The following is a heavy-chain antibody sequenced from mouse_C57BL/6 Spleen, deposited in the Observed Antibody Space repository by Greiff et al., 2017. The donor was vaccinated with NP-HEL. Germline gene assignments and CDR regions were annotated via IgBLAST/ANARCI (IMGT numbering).Heavy chain of an antibody. J-gene: IGHJ4*01. CDR1: GYTFTDYN. D-gene: IGHD5-1*01. CDR3: AKGEEYGANYYAMDY. V-gene: IGHV1-22*01. CDR2: INPNNGGT. Sequence: EVQLQQSGPELVKPGASVKMSCKASGYTFTDYNMHWVKQSHGKSLEWIGYINPNNGGTSYNQKFKGKATLTVNKSSSTAYMELRSLTSEDSAVYYCAKGEEYGANYYAMDYWGQGTSVTVSS.